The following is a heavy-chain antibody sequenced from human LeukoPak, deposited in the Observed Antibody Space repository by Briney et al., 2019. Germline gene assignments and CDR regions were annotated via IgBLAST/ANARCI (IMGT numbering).Heavy chain of an antibody. CDR2: IYSGGST. D-gene: IGHD2-8*01. J-gene: IGHJ4*02. CDR3: ARGLNGYIDY. V-gene: IGHV3-66*01. Sequence: GGSLRLSCAASGFTFSSFDMHWVRQAPGKGLEWVSVIYSGGSTYYADSVKGRFTISRDNSKNTLYLQMNSLRAEDTAVYYCARGLNGYIDYWGQGTLVTVSS. CDR1: GFTFSSFD.